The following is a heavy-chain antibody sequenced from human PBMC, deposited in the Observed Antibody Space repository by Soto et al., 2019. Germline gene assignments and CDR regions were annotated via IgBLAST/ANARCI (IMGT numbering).Heavy chain of an antibody. V-gene: IGHV3-30*18. D-gene: IGHD1-26*01. CDR2: ISYDGSNK. CDR1: GFTFSSYG. J-gene: IGHJ4*02. Sequence: QVQLVESGGGVVQPGRSLRLSCAASGFTFSSYGMHWVRQAPGKGLEWVAVISYDGSNKYYADSVKGRFTISRDNSKNTLYLQMNSLSAEDTAVYYCAKPVGATTDDYWGQGTLVTVSS. CDR3: AKPVGATTDDY.